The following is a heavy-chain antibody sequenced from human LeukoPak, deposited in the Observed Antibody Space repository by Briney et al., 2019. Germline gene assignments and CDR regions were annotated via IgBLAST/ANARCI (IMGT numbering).Heavy chain of an antibody. CDR3: ARDHRMTRGSNFDY. CDR2: IIPIFGTA. D-gene: IGHD2-15*01. J-gene: IGHJ4*02. CDR1: GGTFSSYA. Sequence: PWSSVTVSCKASGGTFSSYAISWVRQAPGQGLEWMGGIIPIFGTANYAQKFQGRVTITADKSTSTAYMELSSLRSEDTAVYYCARDHRMTRGSNFDYWGQGTLVTVSS. V-gene: IGHV1-69*06.